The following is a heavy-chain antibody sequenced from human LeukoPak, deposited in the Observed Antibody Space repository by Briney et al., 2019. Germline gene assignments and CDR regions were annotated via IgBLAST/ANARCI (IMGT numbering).Heavy chain of an antibody. V-gene: IGHV3-48*03. J-gene: IGHJ6*04. Sequence: GGSLRLSCAASGFTFSSYEMNWVRQAPGKGLEWVSYISSSGSTIYYADSVKGRFTISGDNAKNSLYLQMNSLRAEDTAVYYCAREISCSSTSCYDDYYYYYGMDVWGKGTTVTVSS. D-gene: IGHD2-2*01. CDR1: GFTFSSYE. CDR3: AREISCSSTSCYDDYYYYYGMDV. CDR2: ISSSGSTI.